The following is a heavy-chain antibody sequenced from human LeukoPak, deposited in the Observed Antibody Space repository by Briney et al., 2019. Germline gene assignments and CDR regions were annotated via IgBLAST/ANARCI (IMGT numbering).Heavy chain of an antibody. CDR2: IIPILGIA. V-gene: IGHV1-69*04. CDR1: GGTFSSYA. J-gene: IGHJ4*02. Sequence: SVKVSCKASGGTFSSYAISWVRQAPGQGLEWMGRIIPILGIANYAQKFQGRVTITADKSTSTAYMELSSLRSEDTAVYYCAGGSSGWDRYFDYWGQGTLVTVSS. CDR3: AGGSSGWDRYFDY. D-gene: IGHD6-19*01.